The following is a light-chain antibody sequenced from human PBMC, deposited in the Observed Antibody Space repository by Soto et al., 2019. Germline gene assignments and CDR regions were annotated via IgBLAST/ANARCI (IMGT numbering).Light chain of an antibody. Sequence: QSVLTQPPSASGSPGQSVAISCTGTSSDVGAYNYVAWYQQHPGKVPKLMIYEVSKRPSGVPDRFSGSKSGNTASLTVSGLQADDEADYYCSSYAGSDVFVFGPGTKVTV. CDR1: SSDVGAYNY. V-gene: IGLV2-8*01. CDR3: SSYAGSDVFV. J-gene: IGLJ1*01. CDR2: EVS.